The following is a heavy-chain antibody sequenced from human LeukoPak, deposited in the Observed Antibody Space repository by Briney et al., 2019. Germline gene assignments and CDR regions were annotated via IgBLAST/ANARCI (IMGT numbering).Heavy chain of an antibody. V-gene: IGHV3-13*01. J-gene: IGHJ1*01. CDR1: GFTFSRYD. CDR2: IGTSGDT. D-gene: IGHD1-26*01. CDR3: VRGSGSTMYFQH. Sequence: GGSLRLSCAASGFTFSRYDMHWVRQPTGKGLEWVSLIGTSGDTYYSDSVNGRFSISRENAKNSLYLQMNSLRAGDSAVYCCVRGSGSTMYFQHWGQGTLVTVSS.